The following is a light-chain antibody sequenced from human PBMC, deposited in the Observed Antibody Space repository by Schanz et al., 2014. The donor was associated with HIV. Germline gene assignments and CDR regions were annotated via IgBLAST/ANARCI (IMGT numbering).Light chain of an antibody. V-gene: IGLV1-47*01. CDR2: INN. Sequence: QSVLTQPPSASGTPGQRVTISCSGSSSNIGSNHVYWYQQLPGTAPKLLISINNQRPSGVPDRFSGSKSGTSASLAISGLRSGDEADYYCAAWDNSLSDLVFGGGTKLTVL. J-gene: IGLJ2*01. CDR1: SSNIGSNH. CDR3: AAWDNSLSDLV.